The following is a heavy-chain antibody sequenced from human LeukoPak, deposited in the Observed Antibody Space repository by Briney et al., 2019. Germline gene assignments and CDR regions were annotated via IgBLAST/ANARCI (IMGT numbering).Heavy chain of an antibody. V-gene: IGHV3-30*03. CDR1: GFTFSSYG. CDR2: ISYDGSNK. J-gene: IGHJ6*03. D-gene: IGHD2-2*02. Sequence: PGGSLRLSCAASGFTFSSYGIHWVRQAPGKGLEWVAVISYDGSNKYYADSVKGRFTISRDNSKNTLYLQMNSLRAEDTAVYYCARVLAYCQGSSTSCYTGGLMGYYYYMDVWGKGTTVTVSS. CDR3: ARVLAYCQGSSTSCYTGGLMGYYYYMDV.